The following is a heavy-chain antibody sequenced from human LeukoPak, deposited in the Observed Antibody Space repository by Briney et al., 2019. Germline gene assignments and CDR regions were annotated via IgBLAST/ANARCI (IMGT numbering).Heavy chain of an antibody. Sequence: PGGSLRHSCAASGFTSSSYSMNWVRQAPGKGLEWVSSISSSSSYIYYADSVKGRFTISRDNAKNSLYLQMNSLRAEDTAVYYCAKSIAVAGFDYWGQGTLVTVSS. D-gene: IGHD6-19*01. CDR3: AKSIAVAGFDY. CDR2: ISSSSSYI. V-gene: IGHV3-21*01. CDR1: GFTSSSYS. J-gene: IGHJ4*02.